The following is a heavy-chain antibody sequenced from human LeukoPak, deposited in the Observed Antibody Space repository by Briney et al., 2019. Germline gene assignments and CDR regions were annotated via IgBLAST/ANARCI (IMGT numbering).Heavy chain of an antibody. CDR3: ASSGSYRFDY. J-gene: IGHJ4*02. V-gene: IGHV3-48*02. CDR1: GFTFSSSA. D-gene: IGHD1-26*01. Sequence: PGGSLRLSCAASGFTFSSSAMSWVRQAPGKGLEWVSGIGGSGTAMFYADSVKGRFTISRDNAKNSLYLQMNSLRDEDTAVYYCASSGSYRFDYWGQGTLVTVSS. CDR2: IGGSGTAM.